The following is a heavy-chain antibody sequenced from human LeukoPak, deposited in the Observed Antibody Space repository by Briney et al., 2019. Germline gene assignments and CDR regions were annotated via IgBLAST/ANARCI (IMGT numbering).Heavy chain of an antibody. Sequence: GGSLRLSCAASGFTFSSYAMHWVRQAPGKGLEWVAVISYDGSNKYYADSVKGRFTISRDNSKNTLYLQMNSLRAEDTAVYHCASVPSGSYYFQDYWGQGTLVTVSS. V-gene: IGHV3-30-3*01. CDR3: ASVPSGSYYFQDY. CDR1: GFTFSSYA. CDR2: ISYDGSNK. J-gene: IGHJ4*02. D-gene: IGHD1-26*01.